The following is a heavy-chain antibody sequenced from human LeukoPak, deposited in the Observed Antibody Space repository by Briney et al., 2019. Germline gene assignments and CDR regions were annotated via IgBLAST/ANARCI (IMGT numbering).Heavy chain of an antibody. J-gene: IGHJ4*02. D-gene: IGHD6-13*01. V-gene: IGHV3-53*01. CDR3: AKDPARVAAAGTWVDY. Sequence: PGGSLRLSCAASGFTVSSNYMSWVRQAPGKGLEWVSVIYSGGSTYYADSVKGRFTISRDNSKNTLYLQMNSLRAEDTAVYYCAKDPARVAAAGTWVDYWGQGTLVTVSS. CDR1: GFTVSSNY. CDR2: IYSGGST.